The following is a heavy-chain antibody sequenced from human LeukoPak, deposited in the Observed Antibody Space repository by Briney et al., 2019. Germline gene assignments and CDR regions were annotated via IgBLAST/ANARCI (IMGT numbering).Heavy chain of an antibody. CDR3: AKGVGYSGSYSDY. CDR1: GFTFSSYA. CDR2: ISGSGGST. J-gene: IGHJ4*02. V-gene: IGHV3-23*01. D-gene: IGHD1-26*01. Sequence: GGSLRLSCAASGFTFSSYAMSWVRQAPGKGLEWVSAISGSGGSTYYADSVKGRFTISRDNSKNTLYLQLNSLRAEDTAVYYCAKGVGYSGSYSDYWGQGTLVTVSS.